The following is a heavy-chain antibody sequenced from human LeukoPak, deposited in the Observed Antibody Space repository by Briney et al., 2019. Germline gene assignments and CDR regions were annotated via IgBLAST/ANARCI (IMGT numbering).Heavy chain of an antibody. D-gene: IGHD1-26*01. CDR2: ITSSGAYI. CDR1: GFTFNNYN. CDR3: ARDPYSGNYGNYYYYYMDV. Sequence: GGSLRLSCATSGFTFNNYNMNWVRQAPGRALEWVSSITSSGAYIFYADSVKGRFTISRDNAKNSLYLQMNSLGPEDTAVYYCARDPYSGNYGNYYYYYMDVWGKGTTVTISS. V-gene: IGHV3-21*01. J-gene: IGHJ6*03.